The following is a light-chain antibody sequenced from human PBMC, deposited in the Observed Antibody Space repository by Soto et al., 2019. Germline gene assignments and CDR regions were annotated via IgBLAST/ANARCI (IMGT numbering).Light chain of an antibody. V-gene: IGLV2-14*01. J-gene: IGLJ2*01. CDR2: VVS. CDR1: SSDVGGYNY. Sequence: QSVLTQPASVSGSPGQSITISCTGTSSDVGGYNYVSWYQQHPGKAPKLMIYVVSNRPSGVSNRFSGSKSGNTASLTISGLQAEDEADYYCSSYTSSSTYVVFGGGTKVTVL. CDR3: SSYTSSSTYVV.